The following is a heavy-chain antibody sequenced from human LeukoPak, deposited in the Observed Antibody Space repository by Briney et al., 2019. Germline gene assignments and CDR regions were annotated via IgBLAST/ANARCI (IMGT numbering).Heavy chain of an antibody. Sequence: PSETLSLTCAVYGGSFSGYYWSWIRQPPGKGLEWIGEINHSGSTNYNPSLKSRVTISVDTSKNQFSLKLSSVTAADTAVYYCARAVALSGFDYWGQGTLVIVSS. CDR1: GGSFSGYY. V-gene: IGHV4-34*01. J-gene: IGHJ4*02. CDR2: INHSGST. CDR3: ARAVALSGFDY. D-gene: IGHD1-14*01.